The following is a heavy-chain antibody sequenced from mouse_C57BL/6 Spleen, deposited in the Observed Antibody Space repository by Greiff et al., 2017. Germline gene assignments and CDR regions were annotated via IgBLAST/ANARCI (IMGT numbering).Heavy chain of an antibody. Sequence: QVHVKQSGAELVRPGASVKLSCKASGYTFTDYYINWVKQRPGQGLEWIARIYPGSGNTYYNEKFKGKATLTAEKSSSTAYMQLSSLTSEDSAVYFCARLDYYGSSYRNFDVWGTGTTVTVSS. J-gene: IGHJ1*03. CDR3: ARLDYYGSSYRNFDV. CDR1: GYTFTDYY. CDR2: IYPGSGNT. D-gene: IGHD1-1*01. V-gene: IGHV1-76*01.